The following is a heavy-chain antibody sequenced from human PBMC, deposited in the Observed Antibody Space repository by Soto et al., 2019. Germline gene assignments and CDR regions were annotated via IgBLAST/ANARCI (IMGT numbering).Heavy chain of an antibody. J-gene: IGHJ4*02. D-gene: IGHD3-10*01. CDR3: ARTFYYGSGTYYTIGYLDY. CDR2: IYSGGST. CDR1: GLTVSSNY. V-gene: IGHV3-66*01. Sequence: EVQLVESGGGLVQPGGCLRLSCAASGLTVSSNYMSWVRQAPGKGLESVSVIYSGGSTYYADSVKGRFTISRDNSKNTLYLQMNSLRAEDTAVYYCARTFYYGSGTYYTIGYLDYWGQGTLVTVSS.